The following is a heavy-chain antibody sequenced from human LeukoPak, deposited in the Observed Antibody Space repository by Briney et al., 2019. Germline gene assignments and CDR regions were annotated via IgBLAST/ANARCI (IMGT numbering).Heavy chain of an antibody. V-gene: IGHV3-53*01. D-gene: IGHD3-3*01. J-gene: IGHJ6*02. CDR2: IYSGGST. Sequence: PGGSLSLSCAASGFTVSSNYMSWVRQAPGEGLEWVSVIYSGGSTYYADSVKGRFTISRDNSKNTLYLQMNSLRAEDTAVYYCARVPRSGYLYYYGMDVWGQGTTVTVSS. CDR1: GFTVSSNY. CDR3: ARVPRSGYLYYYGMDV.